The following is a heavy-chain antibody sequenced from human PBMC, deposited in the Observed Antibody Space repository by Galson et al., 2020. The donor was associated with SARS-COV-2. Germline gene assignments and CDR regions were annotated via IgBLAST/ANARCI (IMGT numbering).Heavy chain of an antibody. CDR2: IWFDGSHK. V-gene: IGHV3-30*02. CDR1: GFSFNSYA. CDR3: TTDPPNSGYWLGD. J-gene: IGHJ4*02. Sequence: GESLKISCAASGFSFNSYAMHWVRQAPGKGLEWVAFIWFDGSHKYYADSVKGRFIISRDNSNKKVYLQMNSLGAEDTAVYYCTTDPPNSGYWLGDWGQGALV. D-gene: IGHD3-22*01.